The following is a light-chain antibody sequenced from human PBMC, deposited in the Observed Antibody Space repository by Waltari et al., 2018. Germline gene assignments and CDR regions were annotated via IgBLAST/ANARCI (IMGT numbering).Light chain of an antibody. CDR2: QDK. CDR1: KLGDQY. Sequence: SELTQPPSVSVSPGQTASITCSGDKLGDQYVSWFQQRPGQSPTLVIYQDKERPSGGAEVFSGSNSGTTATLTISGTQALDEADYYCQAWDSGPAVFGTGTKVTVL. J-gene: IGLJ1*01. V-gene: IGLV3-1*01. CDR3: QAWDSGPAV.